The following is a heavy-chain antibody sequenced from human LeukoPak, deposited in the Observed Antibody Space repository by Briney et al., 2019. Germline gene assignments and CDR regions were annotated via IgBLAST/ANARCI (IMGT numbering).Heavy chain of an antibody. D-gene: IGHD5-12*01. J-gene: IGHJ4*02. Sequence: RGSLRLSCAASGFTFSSYAMSWVRQAPGKGLEWVSGISGSGGSTYYADSVKGRFTISRDNSKNTLYLQMNSLRAEDTAVYYCAKGRDGYNADFDYWGQGTLVTVSS. CDR3: AKGRDGYNADFDY. CDR2: ISGSGGST. V-gene: IGHV3-23*01. CDR1: GFTFSSYA.